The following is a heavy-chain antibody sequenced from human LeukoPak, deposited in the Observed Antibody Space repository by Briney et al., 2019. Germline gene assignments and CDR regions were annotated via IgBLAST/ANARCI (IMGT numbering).Heavy chain of an antibody. V-gene: IGHV3-30*04. CDR2: ISNDERNK. CDR1: GFIFHNFA. Sequence: RPGGSLRLSCVASGFIFHNFAMHWVRQAPGKGLEWVAVISNDERNKYYRDSVKGRFTISRDNSKNTVYLQMNSLRTEDTAVYYCARPSPPGDGYNPCDYWGPGALVIVSS. J-gene: IGHJ4*02. D-gene: IGHD5-24*01. CDR3: ARPSPPGDGYNPCDY.